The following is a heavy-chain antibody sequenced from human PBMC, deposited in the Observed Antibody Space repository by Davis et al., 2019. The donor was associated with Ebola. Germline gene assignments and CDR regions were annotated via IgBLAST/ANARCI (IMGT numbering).Heavy chain of an antibody. CDR2: ISGSGGST. CDR3: ARDLYSSGSSLPFGP. Sequence: GGSLRLSCAASGFTFSSYAMSWVRQAPGKGLEWVSAISGSGGSTYYADSVKGRFTISRDNSKNTLYLQMNSLRAEDTAVYFCARDLYSSGSSLPFGPWGQGTLVTVSS. V-gene: IGHV3-23*01. CDR1: GFTFSSYA. J-gene: IGHJ5*02. D-gene: IGHD6-19*01.